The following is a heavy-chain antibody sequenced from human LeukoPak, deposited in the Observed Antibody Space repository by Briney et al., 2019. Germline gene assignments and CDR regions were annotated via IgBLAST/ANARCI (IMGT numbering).Heavy chain of an antibody. D-gene: IGHD3-10*01. Sequence: GGSLRLSCAASGFTFDTYSMTWVRQAPGKGLEWISHISAASHGIYYAASVKGRFTISRDNAKNSVFLQMTSLRPEDTAVYYCARDGTYGSGSYRAENFDYWGQGTLVTVSS. V-gene: IGHV3-48*01. CDR3: ARDGTYGSGSYRAENFDY. J-gene: IGHJ4*02. CDR2: ISAASHGI. CDR1: GFTFDTYS.